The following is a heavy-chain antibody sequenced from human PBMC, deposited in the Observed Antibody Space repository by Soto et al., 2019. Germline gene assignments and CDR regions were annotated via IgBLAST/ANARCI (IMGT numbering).Heavy chain of an antibody. CDR1: GFTFSNYA. D-gene: IGHD3-3*01. J-gene: IGHJ6*02. CDR2: ITGDGGST. Sequence: EVQLLESGGGLVLPGGSLRLSCAASGFTFSNYAMSWVRQAPGKGLEWVATITGDGGSTYYADSVKGRFSISRDKSKNTVSLQMNSLRVEDTAVYYCAKDLRKTSNVFWSGYYTGIYAMDGWGQGTTVTVSS. V-gene: IGHV3-23*01. CDR3: AKDLRKTSNVFWSGYYTGIYAMDG.